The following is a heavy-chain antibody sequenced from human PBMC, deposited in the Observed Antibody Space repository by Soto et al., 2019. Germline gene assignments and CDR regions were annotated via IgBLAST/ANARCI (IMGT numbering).Heavy chain of an antibody. CDR2: IWYDGSNK. V-gene: IGHV3-33*01. J-gene: IGHJ6*02. Sequence: GGSLRLSCAASGFTFSSYGMHWVRQAPGKGLEWVAVIWYDGSNKYYADSVKGRFTISRDNSKNTLYLQMNSLRAEDTAVYYCAREAGYGSGSYPQAYYYGMDVWGQGTTVTVSS. D-gene: IGHD3-10*01. CDR1: GFTFSSYG. CDR3: AREAGYGSGSYPQAYYYGMDV.